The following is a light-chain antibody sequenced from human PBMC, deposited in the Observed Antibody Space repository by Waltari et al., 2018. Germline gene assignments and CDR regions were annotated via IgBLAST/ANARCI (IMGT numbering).Light chain of an antibody. Sequence: QSALTPPASMSGSPGQSITISCTGTSSDVAGFHFVSWYQQYPGKAPKLIIYDVANRPSGVSHRFSGSRSGNTASLTISGLQAEDEADYYCSSYTSVNTRFGGGTKLTVL. V-gene: IGLV2-14*03. CDR2: DVA. CDR1: SSDVAGFHF. CDR3: SSYTSVNTR. J-gene: IGLJ2*01.